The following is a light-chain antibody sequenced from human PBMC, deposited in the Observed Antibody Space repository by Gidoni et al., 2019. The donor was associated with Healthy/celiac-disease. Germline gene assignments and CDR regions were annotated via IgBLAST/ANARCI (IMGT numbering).Light chain of an antibody. CDR1: SSNLGSNT. J-gene: IGLJ2*01. V-gene: IGLV1-44*01. Sequence: QSVLTQPPSASGTPGQRVTISCSGSSSNLGSNTVNWYQQLPGTAPKLLIYSNNQRPSGVPDRFSGSTSGTSASLVIRGLQSEDEADYYCAAWDDSLNGVVFGGGTKLTVL. CDR2: SNN. CDR3: AAWDDSLNGVV.